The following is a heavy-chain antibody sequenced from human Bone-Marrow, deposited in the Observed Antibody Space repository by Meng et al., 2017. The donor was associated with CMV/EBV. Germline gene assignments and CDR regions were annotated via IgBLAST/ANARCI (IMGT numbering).Heavy chain of an antibody. Sequence: GGSLRLSCAASGFTFSNAWMSWVRQAPGKGLEWVGRIKSKANSYATAYAASVKGRFTISRDDSKNTAYLQMNSLKTEDTAVYYCTRHEEKYSSGWYPDYWGQGTLVTVSS. D-gene: IGHD6-19*01. CDR1: GFTFSNAW. J-gene: IGHJ4*02. V-gene: IGHV3-73*01. CDR2: IKSKANSYAT. CDR3: TRHEEKYSSGWYPDY.